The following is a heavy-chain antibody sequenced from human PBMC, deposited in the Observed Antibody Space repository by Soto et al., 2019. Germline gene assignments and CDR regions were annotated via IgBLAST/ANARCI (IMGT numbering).Heavy chain of an antibody. CDR1: RGTFTRYY. CDR3: ARSSGGNFGIIIEGTNWFDP. D-gene: IGHD1-26*01. V-gene: IGHV1-46*01. Sequence: ASVQVSCQAPRGTFTRYYINWVRQAPGQGLEWMGVINPHGGSTAYAQKFKGRVTLTRDTSASTVYMEVSSLTSEDTAMYYCARSSGGNFGIIIEGTNWFDPWGQGTLVTVSS. J-gene: IGHJ5*02. CDR2: INPHGGST.